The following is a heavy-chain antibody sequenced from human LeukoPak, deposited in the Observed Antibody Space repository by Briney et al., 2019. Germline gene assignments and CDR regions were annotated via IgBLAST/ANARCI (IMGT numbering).Heavy chain of an antibody. CDR2: IYRSGST. CDR1: GYSISSGYY. J-gene: IGHJ4*02. D-gene: IGHD4-17*01. Sequence: PSETLSLTCAVSGYSISSGYYWGWIRQPPGKGLAWIGTIYRSGSTYYKPSLKSRVTISVDTSKNQFSLKLSSVTAADTAVYYCARHYGDYTKGFNYWGQGTLVTVSS. CDR3: ARHYGDYTKGFNY. V-gene: IGHV4-38-2*01.